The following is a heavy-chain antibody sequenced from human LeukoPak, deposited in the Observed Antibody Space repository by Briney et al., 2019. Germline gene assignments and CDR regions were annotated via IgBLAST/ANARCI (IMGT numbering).Heavy chain of an antibody. D-gene: IGHD5-18*01. CDR2: ISSSGSTI. V-gene: IGHV3-11*01. CDR3: ARESRRDTAMVLVRDV. J-gene: IGHJ6*02. CDR1: GFTFSDYY. Sequence: PGGSLRLSCAASGFTFSDYYMSWVRQAPGKGLEWVSYISSSGSTIYYADSVKGRFTISRDNAKNSLYLQMNSLRAEGTAVYYCARESRRDTAMVLVRDVWGQGTTVTVAS.